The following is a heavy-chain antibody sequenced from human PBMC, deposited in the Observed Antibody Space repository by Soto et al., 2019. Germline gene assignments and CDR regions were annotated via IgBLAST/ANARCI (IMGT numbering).Heavy chain of an antibody. J-gene: IGHJ4*02. V-gene: IGHV1-24*01. D-gene: IGHD6-13*01. CDR2: FDPEDGET. CDR1: GYTLTELS. CDR3: ATAPYRSSWYGVDY. Sequence: GASVKVSCKVSGYTLTELSMHWVRQAPGKGLEWMGGFDPEDGETIYAQKFQGRVTMTEDTSTDTAYMELSSLRSEDTAVYYCATAPYRSSWYGVDYWGQGTLVTVSS.